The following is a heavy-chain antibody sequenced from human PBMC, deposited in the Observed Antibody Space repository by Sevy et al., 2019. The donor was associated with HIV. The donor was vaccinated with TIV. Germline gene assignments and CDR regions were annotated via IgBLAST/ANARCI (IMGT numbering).Heavy chain of an antibody. Sequence: GESLKISCAASVFTFSSYMMHWVRQAPGKGLEWVSSISGISNYIYYADSVKGRFSISRDNAKNSLFLQMNSLRGEDTAVFYCARAVPATDAFDVWGQGTLVTVSS. V-gene: IGHV3-21*01. D-gene: IGHD6-19*01. J-gene: IGHJ3*01. CDR2: ISGISNYI. CDR3: ARAVPATDAFDV. CDR1: VFTFSSYM.